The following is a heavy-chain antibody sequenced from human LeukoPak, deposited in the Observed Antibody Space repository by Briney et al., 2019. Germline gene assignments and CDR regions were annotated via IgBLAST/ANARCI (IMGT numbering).Heavy chain of an antibody. CDR3: ARRGAYDFWSGYSSLDAFDI. J-gene: IGHJ3*02. CDR1: GGSFSGYY. D-gene: IGHD3-3*01. CDR2: INHSGST. V-gene: IGHV4-34*01. Sequence: KPSETLSLTCAVYGGSFSGYYWSWIRQPPGKGLEWIGEINHSGSTNYNPSLKSRVTISVDTSKNQFSLKLSSVTAADTAVYYCARRGAYDFWSGYSSLDAFDIWGQGTMVTVSS.